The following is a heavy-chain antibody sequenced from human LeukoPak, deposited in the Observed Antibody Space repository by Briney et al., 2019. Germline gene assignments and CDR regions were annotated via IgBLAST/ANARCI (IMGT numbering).Heavy chain of an antibody. CDR2: ISYDGSNK. J-gene: IGHJ4*02. CDR3: AKDWDYYDSSGYYDY. Sequence: PGGSLRLPCAASGFTFSSYGMHWVRQAPGKGLEWVAVISYDGSNKYYADSVKGRFTISRDNSKNTLYLQMNSLRAEDTAVYYCAKDWDYYDSSGYYDYWGQGTLVTVSS. CDR1: GFTFSSYG. V-gene: IGHV3-30*18. D-gene: IGHD3-22*01.